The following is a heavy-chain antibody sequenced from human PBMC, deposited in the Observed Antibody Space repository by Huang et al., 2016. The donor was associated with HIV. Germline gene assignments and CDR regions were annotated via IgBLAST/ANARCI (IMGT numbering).Heavy chain of an antibody. CDR1: GYSFTTYA. CDR3: AREFVIFGAPLWPAY. V-gene: IGHV1-3*01. J-gene: IGHJ4*02. Sequence: QVQLVQSGAEVKKPGASVKVSCKASGYSFTTYALHWVRQAPGHRPEWMGWINPGNGNTNESQKFQGRVTITRDTSASTVYMEVSSLTFEDTAVYYCAREFVIFGAPLWPAYWGQGTLISVSS. D-gene: IGHD2-21*01. CDR2: INPGNGNT.